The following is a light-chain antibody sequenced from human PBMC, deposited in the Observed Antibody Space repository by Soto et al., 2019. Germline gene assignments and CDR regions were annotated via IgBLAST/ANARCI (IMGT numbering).Light chain of an antibody. CDR1: SSDVGGYNY. Sequence: QSVLTQPASVSGSPGQSITISCTGTSSDVGGYNYVSWYQQHPGKAPKLMIYDVSNRPSGVSNRFSGSKSGNTASLTISGLQAEDEADYYCSSNTSSSTLAVFGTGTKVTVL. J-gene: IGLJ1*01. CDR3: SSNTSSSTLAV. CDR2: DVS. V-gene: IGLV2-14*01.